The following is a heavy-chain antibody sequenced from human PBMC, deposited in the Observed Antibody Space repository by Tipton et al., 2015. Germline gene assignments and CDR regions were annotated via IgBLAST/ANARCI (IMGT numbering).Heavy chain of an antibody. D-gene: IGHD6-6*01. V-gene: IGHV3-53*01. CDR2: ISTEGTT. CDR3: ARGPIPEYSIPSNYYYNGMDV. J-gene: IGHJ6*02. CDR1: GFSVRGND. Sequence: GSLRLSCAASGFSVRGNDMSWVRQAPGQGLEWVSFISTEGTTIYADSVKGRFTIYREDAKNSLYLQMNSLRAGDTAVYYCARGPIPEYSIPSNYYYNGMDVWGQGTTVTVSS.